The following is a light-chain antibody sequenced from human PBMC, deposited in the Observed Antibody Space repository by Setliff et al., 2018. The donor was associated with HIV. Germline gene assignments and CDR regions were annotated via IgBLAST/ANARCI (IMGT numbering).Light chain of an antibody. CDR2: DVS. CDR3: LSHTSRSTYV. CDR1: SSDVGGYNY. Sequence: QSALTRPASVSGSPGQSITISCTGTSSDVGGYNYVSWYQLHPGKAPKLMIFDVSERPSGVSNRFSGSKSGDTASLTISGLQAEDEANYYCLSHTSRSTYVFGTGTKVTVL. V-gene: IGLV2-14*03. J-gene: IGLJ1*01.